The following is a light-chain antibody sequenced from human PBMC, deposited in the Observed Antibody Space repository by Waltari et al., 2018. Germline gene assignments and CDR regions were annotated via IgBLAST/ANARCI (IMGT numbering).Light chain of an antibody. Sequence: DIQMTQSPSTLSASVGGRVTSTCRASQSISGGLAWYQQKPGKAPKLLISYASNLESGVPSRFSGGGSGTDFTLTISSLQPEDFATYYCQQYNTFPITFGQGTRLDIK. J-gene: IGKJ5*01. V-gene: IGKV1-5*01. CDR3: QQYNTFPIT. CDR1: QSISGG. CDR2: YAS.